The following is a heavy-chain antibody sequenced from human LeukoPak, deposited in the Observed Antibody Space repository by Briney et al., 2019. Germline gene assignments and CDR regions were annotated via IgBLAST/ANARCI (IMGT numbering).Heavy chain of an antibody. CDR3: ARGGSSRYSFGFG. Sequence: AGGSLSLSCAASGFTFSSYWMHWVRQAPGKGLVWVSRINTDGSDTTYADSVKGRFTVSRDNAKNTLYLQMNSLRAEDTAVYYCARGGSSRYSFGFGWGQGTLVTVSS. CDR2: INTDGSDT. J-gene: IGHJ1*01. CDR1: GFTFSSYW. V-gene: IGHV3-74*01. D-gene: IGHD5-18*01.